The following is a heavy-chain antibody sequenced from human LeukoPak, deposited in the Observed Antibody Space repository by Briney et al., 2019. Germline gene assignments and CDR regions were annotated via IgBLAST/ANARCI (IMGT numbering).Heavy chain of an antibody. D-gene: IGHD3-16*01. V-gene: IGHV4-38-2*02. CDR2: IYHSGST. Sequence: PSETLSLTCTVSGYSISSGYYWGWIRQPPGKGLEWIGSIYHSGSTYYNPSLKSRVTISVDTSKNQFSLKLSSVTAADTAVYYCARVGGGDRPIWGQGTMVTVSS. J-gene: IGHJ3*02. CDR3: ARVGGGDRPI. CDR1: GYSISSGYY.